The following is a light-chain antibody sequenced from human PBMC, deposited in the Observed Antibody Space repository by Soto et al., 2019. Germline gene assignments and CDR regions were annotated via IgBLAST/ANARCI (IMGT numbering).Light chain of an antibody. V-gene: IGLV1-47*01. CDR1: SSNIGSNY. CDR3: AAWDDSLSGRYV. J-gene: IGLJ1*01. Sequence: QSALTQPPSASGTPGQRVTISCSGSSSNIGSNYVYWYQQLPGTAPKLLIYRNNQRPSGVPDRFSGSKSGTSASLAISGLRSEDVADYYCAAWDDSLSGRYVFGTGTKLTVL. CDR2: RNN.